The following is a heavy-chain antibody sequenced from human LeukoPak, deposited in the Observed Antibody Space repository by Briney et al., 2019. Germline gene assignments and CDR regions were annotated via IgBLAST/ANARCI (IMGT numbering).Heavy chain of an antibody. Sequence: ASVKVSCKASGYTFTGYYMNWVRQAPGQGLEWMGWINPNSGGTNYAQKFQGRVTMTRDTSISTAYMELSRLRSDDTAVYYCAREFDYYGSGSYFYWGQGTLVTVSS. CDR2: INPNSGGT. CDR3: AREFDYYGSGSYFY. J-gene: IGHJ4*02. D-gene: IGHD3-10*01. CDR1: GYTFTGYY. V-gene: IGHV1-2*02.